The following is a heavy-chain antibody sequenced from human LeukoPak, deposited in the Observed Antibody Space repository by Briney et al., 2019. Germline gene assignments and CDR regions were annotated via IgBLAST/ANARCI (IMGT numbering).Heavy chain of an antibody. D-gene: IGHD3-3*01. CDR1: GGSISSGSYY. Sequence: SETLSLTCTVSGGSISSGSYYWSWIRQPAGKGLEWIGRIYTSGSTNYNPSLKSRVTISVDTSKNQFSLKLSSVTAADTAVYYCATNSDDFWSDYYYYYYYMDVWGKGTTVTVSS. V-gene: IGHV4-61*02. CDR2: IYTSGST. CDR3: ATNSDDFWSDYYYYYYYMDV. J-gene: IGHJ6*03.